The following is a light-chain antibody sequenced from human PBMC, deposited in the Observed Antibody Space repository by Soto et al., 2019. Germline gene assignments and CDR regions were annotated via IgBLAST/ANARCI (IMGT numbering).Light chain of an antibody. J-gene: IGKJ1*01. CDR1: QTVRSSS. Sequence: DIVFTHSPGTLSLSPGERATLSCRASQTVRSSSLAWYQQKPGQAPRLLIFGASTRAAGFPDRFSGSGSGTDFTLTISRLEPEDFAVYYCQQYGSSPRTFGQGTKVDIK. CDR3: QQYGSSPRT. CDR2: GAS. V-gene: IGKV3-20*01.